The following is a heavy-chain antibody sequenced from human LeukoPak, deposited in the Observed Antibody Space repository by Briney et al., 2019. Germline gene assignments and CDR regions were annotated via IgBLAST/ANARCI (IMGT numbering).Heavy chain of an antibody. V-gene: IGHV3-30*18. Sequence: PGGSLRLSCAASGFTFSRYGMNWVRQAPGKGLEWVAVISYDGSNEYYADSVKGRFTISRDNSKNTLYLQMNSLRAEDTAVYYCAKGPIVGASFDYWGQGTLVTVSS. CDR1: GFTFSRYG. J-gene: IGHJ4*02. D-gene: IGHD1-26*01. CDR3: AKGPIVGASFDY. CDR2: ISYDGSNE.